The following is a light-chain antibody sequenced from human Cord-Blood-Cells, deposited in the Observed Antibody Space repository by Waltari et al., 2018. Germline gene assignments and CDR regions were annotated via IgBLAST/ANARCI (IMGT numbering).Light chain of an antibody. CDR3: SSYTSSSTVV. J-gene: IGLJ2*01. CDR2: DVS. Sequence: QSALPQPASVSWSPGQSTTISCTGTSSDVGGYNYVSWYQQHPGKAPKLMIYDVSNRPSGVSNRFSGSKSGNTASLTISGLQAEDEADYYCSSYTSSSTVVFGGGTKLTVL. V-gene: IGLV2-14*01. CDR1: SSDVGGYNY.